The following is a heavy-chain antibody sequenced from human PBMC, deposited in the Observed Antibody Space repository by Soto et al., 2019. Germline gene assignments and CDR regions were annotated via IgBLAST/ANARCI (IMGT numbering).Heavy chain of an antibody. CDR1: GYTFNRYA. CDR2: INTYNGET. Sequence: QVQLVQSGPEVKKPGASVRVSCETSGYTFNRYAISWVRQAPGQGLEWVAWINTYNGETYNAEKVQGRVTMTRDTSTNTASMELRSRRSADTAVYYSTRYMEVLPGAYPQYAIEVWGQGTMVTVS. V-gene: IGHV1-18*04. J-gene: IGHJ3*01. D-gene: IGHD2-2*01. CDR3: TRYMEVLPGAYPQYAIEV.